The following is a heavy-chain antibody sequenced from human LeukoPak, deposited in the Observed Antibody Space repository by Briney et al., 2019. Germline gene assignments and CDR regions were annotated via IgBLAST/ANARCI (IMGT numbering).Heavy chain of an antibody. CDR3: ARESQENSGYDVSFG. J-gene: IGHJ4*02. D-gene: IGHD5-12*01. CDR1: GYTFTSYA. CDR2: IIPILGIA. V-gene: IGHV1-69*04. Sequence: VASVKVSCKASGYTFTSYAITWVRQAPGQGLEWMGRIIPILGIANYAQKFQGRVTITADKSTSTAYMELSSLRSEDTAVYYCARESQENSGYDVSFGWGQGTLVTVSS.